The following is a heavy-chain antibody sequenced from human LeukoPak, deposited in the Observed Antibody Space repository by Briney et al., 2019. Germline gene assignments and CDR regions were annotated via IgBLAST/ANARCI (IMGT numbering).Heavy chain of an antibody. J-gene: IGHJ4*02. CDR2: TYTSGST. D-gene: IGHD3-22*01. Sequence: SETLSLTCTVSGGSISSYYWSWIRQPAGKGLEWIGRTYTSGSTNYNPSLKSRVTMSVDTSKNQFSLKLSSVTAADTAVYYCASQPRGRYYYDSSGREYYFDYWGQGTLVTVSS. CDR1: GGSISSYY. CDR3: ASQPRGRYYYDSSGREYYFDY. V-gene: IGHV4-4*07.